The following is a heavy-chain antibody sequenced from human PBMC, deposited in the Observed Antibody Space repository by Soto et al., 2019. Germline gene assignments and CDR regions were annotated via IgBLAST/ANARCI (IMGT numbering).Heavy chain of an antibody. D-gene: IGHD6-13*01. CDR3: ARYRREAVAGYTLDN. V-gene: IGHV4-59*01. Sequence: LSLTCTVSGGSISSNYWTWTRQPPGKGLEWIGYVYNSGSTNYNPSLKSRVTISEDTSKSQFSLKVNSMTAADTAVYYCARYRREAVAGYTLDNWGQGILVTVSS. J-gene: IGHJ4*02. CDR1: GGSISSNY. CDR2: VYNSGST.